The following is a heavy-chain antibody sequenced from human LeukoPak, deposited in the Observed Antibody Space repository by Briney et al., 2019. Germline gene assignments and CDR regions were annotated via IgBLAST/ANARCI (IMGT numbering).Heavy chain of an antibody. CDR2: IIPIFGTA. D-gene: IGHD6-19*01. CDR3: ARDGASGVAGTFDY. Sequence: ASVKVSCKASGYTFTSYAISWVRQAPGQGLEWMGGIIPIFGTAHYAQKFQGRVTITADESTSTAYMELSSLRSEDTAVYYCARDGASGVAGTFDYWGQGTLVTISS. J-gene: IGHJ4*02. CDR1: GYTFTSYA. V-gene: IGHV1-69*13.